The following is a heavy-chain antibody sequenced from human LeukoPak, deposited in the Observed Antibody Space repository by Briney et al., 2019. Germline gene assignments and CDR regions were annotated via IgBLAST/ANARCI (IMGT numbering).Heavy chain of an antibody. V-gene: IGHV4-34*01. CDR2: INHSGST. J-gene: IGHJ5*02. Sequence: SETLSLTCAVYGGSFSGYYWSWIRQPPGKGLEWIGEINHSGSTNYNPSLKSRVTISVDTSKNQFSLKLSSVTAADTAVYYCARLGVYCSSTSCYTGRFDPWGQGTLVTVSS. D-gene: IGHD2-2*02. CDR3: ARLGVYCSSTSCYTGRFDP. CDR1: GGSFSGYY.